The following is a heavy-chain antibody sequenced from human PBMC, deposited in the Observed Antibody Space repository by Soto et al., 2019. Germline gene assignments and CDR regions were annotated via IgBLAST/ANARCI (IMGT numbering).Heavy chain of an antibody. D-gene: IGHD1-26*01. CDR2: INAGTGNT. CDR3: AGGDSGRNPLCDH. J-gene: IGHJ4*02. V-gene: IGHV1-3*01. Sequence: QVQLVQSGAEVKKPGSSVKVSCKSSGYTFSKNAIHWVRQAPGQRPEWMGWINAGTGNTRYSQRFQDRVTITRNASASTAYLQVSSLTSEDTTVYYCAGGDSGRNPLCDHWGQGTIVTVSS. CDR1: GYTFSKNA.